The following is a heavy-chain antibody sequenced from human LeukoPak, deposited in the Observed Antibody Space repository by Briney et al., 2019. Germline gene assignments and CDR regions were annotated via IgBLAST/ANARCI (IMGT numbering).Heavy chain of an antibody. V-gene: IGHV4-59*12. CDR2: IYYSGST. Sequence: SETLSLTCTVSGGSISSYYWSWIRQPPGKGLEWIGYIYYSGSTNYNPSLKSRVTISVDTSKNQFSLKLSSVTAADTAVYYCARVTADAFDIWGQGTMVTVSS. CDR1: GGSISSYY. CDR3: ARVTADAFDI. J-gene: IGHJ3*02.